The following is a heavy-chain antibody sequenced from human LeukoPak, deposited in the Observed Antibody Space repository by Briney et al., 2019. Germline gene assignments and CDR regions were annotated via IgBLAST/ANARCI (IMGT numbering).Heavy chain of an antibody. J-gene: IGHJ4*02. CDR1: GGSISSSSYY. CDR3: ARPSWGIAVAVPYFDY. V-gene: IGHV4-39*07. Sequence: SETLSPTCTVSGGSISSSSYYWGWIRQPPGKGLEWIGSIYYSGSTYYNPSLKSRVTISVDTSKNQFSLKLSSVTAADTAVYYCARPSWGIAVAVPYFDYWGQGTLVTVSS. D-gene: IGHD6-19*01. CDR2: IYYSGST.